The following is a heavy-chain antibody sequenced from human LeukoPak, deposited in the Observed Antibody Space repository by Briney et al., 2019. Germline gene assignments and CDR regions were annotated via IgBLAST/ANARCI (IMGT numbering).Heavy chain of an antibody. Sequence: PGGSLRLSCAASGFTFRNYGMSWVRQAPGKGLEWVSAISGSGGSTYYADSVKGRFTISRDNAKNSLYLQMNSLRAEDTAVYYCARRPYYYDSLDYWGQGTLVTVSS. D-gene: IGHD3-22*01. CDR3: ARRPYYYDSLDY. V-gene: IGHV3-23*01. CDR1: GFTFRNYG. J-gene: IGHJ4*02. CDR2: ISGSGGST.